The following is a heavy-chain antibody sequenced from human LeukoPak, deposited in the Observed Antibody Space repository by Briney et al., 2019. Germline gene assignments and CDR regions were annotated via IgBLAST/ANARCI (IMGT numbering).Heavy chain of an antibody. CDR1: GGSISSYY. Sequence: SETLSLTCTVSGGSISSYYGSCIRKPPGKGLEWIGYIYYRGSTNYNPSLKRRVTISVETSKNNFSLTLRSVTAADTDVYYCATARGLYYYDSSGYPTYYYYYMDVWGKGTTVTISS. CDR3: ATARGLYYYDSSGYPTYYYYYMDV. V-gene: IGHV4-59*01. CDR2: IYYRGST. J-gene: IGHJ6*03. D-gene: IGHD3-22*01.